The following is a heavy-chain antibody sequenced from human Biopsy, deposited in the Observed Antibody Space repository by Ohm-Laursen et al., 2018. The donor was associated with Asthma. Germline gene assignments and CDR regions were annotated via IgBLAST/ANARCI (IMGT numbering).Heavy chain of an antibody. Sequence: SVKVSCKFSGYSLTDLSMHWVRQAPGQGLEWMGGHGHEEGGTVNARRFQGRVTMTEDTSTDTAYMELSSLSSDDTAVYYCASDFPKDYVRYNFQFWGQGTLVTVSS. V-gene: IGHV1-24*01. D-gene: IGHD4-17*01. J-gene: IGHJ4*02. CDR3: ASDFPKDYVRYNFQF. CDR1: GYSLTDLS. CDR2: HGHEEGGT.